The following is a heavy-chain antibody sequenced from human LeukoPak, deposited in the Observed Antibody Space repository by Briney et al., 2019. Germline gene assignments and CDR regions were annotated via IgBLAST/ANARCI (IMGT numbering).Heavy chain of an antibody. J-gene: IGHJ4*02. CDR3: ARGVEPLAANTLAY. CDR1: GFTVITND. CDR2: LYSDGNT. D-gene: IGHD1-14*01. V-gene: IGHV3-53*01. Sequence: GGSLRLSCAAPGFTVITNDMTWVRQAPGKGLEWVSVLYSDGNTKYADSVQGRFTISRDNSKNNLYLELNSLSPDDTAVYYCARGVEPLAANTLAYWGQGTLVTVSS.